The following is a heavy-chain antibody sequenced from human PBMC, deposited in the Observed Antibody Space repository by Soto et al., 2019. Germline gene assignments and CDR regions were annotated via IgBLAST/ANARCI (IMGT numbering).Heavy chain of an antibody. D-gene: IGHD2-2*02. CDR2: ISSSSSYI. J-gene: IGHJ4*02. V-gene: IGHV3-21*01. Sequence: PGGSLRLSCTASGFSVNDNYMAWVRQAPGKSPEWVSSISSSSSYIYYADSVKGRFTISRDNAKNSLYLQMNSLRAEDTAVYYCAREAYCSSTSCYMEAFDYWGQGTLVTVSS. CDR1: GFSVNDNY. CDR3: AREAYCSSTSCYMEAFDY.